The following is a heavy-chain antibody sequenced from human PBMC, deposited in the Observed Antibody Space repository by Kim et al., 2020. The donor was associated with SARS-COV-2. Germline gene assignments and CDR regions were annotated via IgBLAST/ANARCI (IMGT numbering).Heavy chain of an antibody. CDR2: ISSSSSTI. Sequence: GGSLRLSCAASGFTFSSYSMNWVRQAPGKGLEWVSYISSSSSTIYYADSVKGRFTISRDNAKNSLYLQMNSLRDEDTAVYYCARDHPYYDFWSGYPLFGLFDYWGQGTLVTVSS. CDR1: GFTFSSYS. CDR3: ARDHPYYDFWSGYPLFGLFDY. J-gene: IGHJ4*02. V-gene: IGHV3-48*02. D-gene: IGHD3-3*01.